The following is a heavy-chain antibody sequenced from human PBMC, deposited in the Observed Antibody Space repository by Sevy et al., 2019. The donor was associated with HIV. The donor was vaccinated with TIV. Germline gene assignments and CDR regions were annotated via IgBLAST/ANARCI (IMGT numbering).Heavy chain of an antibody. CDR1: GFTFSSYS. J-gene: IGHJ3*02. Sequence: GGSLRLSCAASGFTFSSYSMNWVRQAPGKGLEWVSSISSSSSYIYYADSVKGRFTISRDNAKNSLYLQMNSLRAKDTAVYYCARVRDRGAFDIWGQGTMVTVSS. V-gene: IGHV3-21*01. D-gene: IGHD2-15*01. CDR2: ISSSSSYI. CDR3: ARVRDRGAFDI.